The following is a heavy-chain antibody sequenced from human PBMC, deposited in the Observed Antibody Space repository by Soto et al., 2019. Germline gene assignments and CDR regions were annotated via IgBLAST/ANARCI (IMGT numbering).Heavy chain of an antibody. CDR2: IYSGGST. D-gene: IGHD5-18*01. J-gene: IGHJ6*02. CDR3: ARDLNTAMVTEAYDHYYGMDV. Sequence: EVQLVETGGGLIQPGGSLRLSCVASGFTVRSSYMSWVRQAPGKGLEWVSIIYSGGSTYYADSVKGRFTISRDNSKNTLYLQMNSLRAEDTAVYYCARDLNTAMVTEAYDHYYGMDVWGQGTTVTVSS. V-gene: IGHV3-53*02. CDR1: GFTVRSSY.